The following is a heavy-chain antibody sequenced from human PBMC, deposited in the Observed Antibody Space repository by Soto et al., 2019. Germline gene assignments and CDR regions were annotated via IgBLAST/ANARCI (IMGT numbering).Heavy chain of an antibody. V-gene: IGHV5-51*01. J-gene: IGHJ5*02. D-gene: IGHD4-17*01. CDR1: GYSFTNYW. CDR3: ARHGFYGYYSSNYCDP. Sequence: GESLKISCKGSGYSFTNYWIAWVRQMPGKGLEYMGIIYPSDSDTRYSPSFQGQVTISADKSINTAYLQWSSLKASDTAMYYCARHGFYGYYSSNYCDPWGQGTMGIVSA. CDR2: IYPSDSDT.